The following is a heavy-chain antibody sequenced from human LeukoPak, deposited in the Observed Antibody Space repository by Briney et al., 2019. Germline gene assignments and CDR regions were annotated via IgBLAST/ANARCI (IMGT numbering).Heavy chain of an antibody. J-gene: IGHJ4*02. CDR3: AKDSPTAREFES. CDR1: GFTFTNHG. Sequence: PGMSLRLSCAASGFTFTNHGMHWVRQAPGKGLEWVALIWSDASNAYYADSVKGRFIISRDNSKNTMYLQMNSLRVEDTAVYYCAKDSPTAREFESWGQGTLVTVSS. V-gene: IGHV3-33*03. CDR2: IWSDASNA. D-gene: IGHD1-14*01.